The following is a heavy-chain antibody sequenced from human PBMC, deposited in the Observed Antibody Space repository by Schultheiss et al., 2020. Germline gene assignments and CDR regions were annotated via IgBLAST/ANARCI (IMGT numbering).Heavy chain of an antibody. Sequence: SATLSLTCTVSGGSISSYYWSWIRQPPGKGLEWIGYIYYSGSTYYNPSLKSRVTISVDTSKNQFSLKLSSVTAADTAVYYCARLSPRGYSYGYWGQGTLVTVSS. D-gene: IGHD5-18*01. CDR1: GGSISSYY. V-gene: IGHV4-59*08. J-gene: IGHJ4*02. CDR2: IYYSGST. CDR3: ARLSPRGYSYGY.